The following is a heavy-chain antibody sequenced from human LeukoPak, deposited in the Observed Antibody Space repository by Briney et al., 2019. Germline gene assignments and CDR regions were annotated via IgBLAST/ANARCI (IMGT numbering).Heavy chain of an antibody. CDR3: ARGWYGSGSYYSGMDV. CDR2: IYYSGRT. CDR1: VGSLSSGDYY. V-gene: IGHV4-30-4*01. D-gene: IGHD3-10*01. Sequence: SQTLSLTCTLSVGSLSSGDYYWGWISQPPRKGLEWVESIYYSGRTYYNPSLKSRVTISADTSKNQFSLKLSSVTAADTGVYYFARGWYGSGSYYSGMDVWGQGTTVTVSS. J-gene: IGHJ6*02.